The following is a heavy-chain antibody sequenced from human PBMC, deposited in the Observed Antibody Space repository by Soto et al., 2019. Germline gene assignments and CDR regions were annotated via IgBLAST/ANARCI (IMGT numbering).Heavy chain of an antibody. CDR1: GYTFTSYY. J-gene: IGHJ6*02. D-gene: IGHD4-17*01. V-gene: IGHV1-46*01. CDR2: INPSGGST. Sequence: QVQLVQSGAEVKKPGASVKVSCKASGYTFTSYYMHWVRQAPGQGLEWMGIINPSGGSTSYAQKFQGRVTMTRDTSTSTVYMELSSLRSEDTAVYYCASEDYGDYGGMDVWGQGTTVPVSS. CDR3: ASEDYGDYGGMDV.